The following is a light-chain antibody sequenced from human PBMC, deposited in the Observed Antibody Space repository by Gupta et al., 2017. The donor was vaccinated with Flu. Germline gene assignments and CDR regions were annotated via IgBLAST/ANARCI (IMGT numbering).Light chain of an antibody. Sequence: DIQMTKSPSSLSASVGDRVTITCRASQSINNYLNWYQQKPGKAPKFLIYAAPSVQSGVPSRFSGSGSGTDFTLTIGRLQPEDSATYFCQQSNSFAWTFGQGTKVEIK. CDR2: AAP. J-gene: IGKJ1*01. CDR3: QQSNSFAWT. CDR1: QSINNY. V-gene: IGKV1-39*01.